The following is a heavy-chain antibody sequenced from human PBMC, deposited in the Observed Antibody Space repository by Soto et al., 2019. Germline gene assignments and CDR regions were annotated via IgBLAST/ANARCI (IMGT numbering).Heavy chain of an antibody. V-gene: IGHV3-23*01. D-gene: IGHD6-13*01. CDR3: ATRAAAGTLHY. CDR1: GFTFSSFA. Sequence: QTGGSLRLSCAASGFTFSSFAMTWVRQAPGKGLEWVSAISSSGGSTYYADSVKGRFTISRDNSKNTLYVQMNSLRAEDTAVYYCATRAAAGTLHYWGQGTLVTVSS. CDR2: ISSSGGST. J-gene: IGHJ4*02.